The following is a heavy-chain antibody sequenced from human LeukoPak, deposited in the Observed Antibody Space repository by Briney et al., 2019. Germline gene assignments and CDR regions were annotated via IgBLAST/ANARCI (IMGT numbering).Heavy chain of an antibody. Sequence: SVKVSCKASGGTFSSYAISWVRQAPGQGLEWMGGIIPIFGTANYAQKFQGRVTITADESTSTAYMELSSLRSEDTAVYYCARGREITLIATRYYFDCWGQGTLVTVSS. V-gene: IGHV1-69*13. CDR3: ARGREITLIATRYYFDC. D-gene: IGHD3-22*01. J-gene: IGHJ4*02. CDR1: GGTFSSYA. CDR2: IIPIFGTA.